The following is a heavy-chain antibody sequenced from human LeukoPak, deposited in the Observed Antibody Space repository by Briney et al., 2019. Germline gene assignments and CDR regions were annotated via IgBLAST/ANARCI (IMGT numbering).Heavy chain of an antibody. Sequence: GGSLRLSCAASGFTFSSYAMHWVRQAPGKGLEWVAVISYDGSNKYYADSVKGRFTISRDNSKNTLYLQMNSLRAEDTAVYYCARGRSFQLLYADYWGQGTLVTVSS. J-gene: IGHJ4*02. CDR3: ARGRSFQLLYADY. CDR1: GFTFSSYA. D-gene: IGHD2-2*02. V-gene: IGHV3-30*01. CDR2: ISYDGSNK.